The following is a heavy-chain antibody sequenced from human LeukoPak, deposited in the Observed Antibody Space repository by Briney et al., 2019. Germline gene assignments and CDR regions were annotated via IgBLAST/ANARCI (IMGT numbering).Heavy chain of an antibody. D-gene: IGHD3-22*01. CDR1: GGTFSSYA. CDR3: ARGGHYYDSSGYYGGPRDYYYYMDV. V-gene: IGHV1-69*06. J-gene: IGHJ6*03. CDR2: IIPIFGTA. Sequence: GASVKVSCKASGGTFSSYAISWVRQAPGQGLEWMGGIIPIFGTANYAQKFQGRVTITADKSTSTAYMELSSLRSEDTAVYYCARGGHYYDSSGYYGGPRDYYYYMDVWGKGTTVTVSS.